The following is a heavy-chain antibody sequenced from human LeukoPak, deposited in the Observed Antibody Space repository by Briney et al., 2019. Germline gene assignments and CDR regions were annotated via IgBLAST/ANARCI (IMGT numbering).Heavy chain of an antibody. CDR1: GGSFSGYY. CDR3: ARPRLPESLLYFDY. Sequence: SETLSLTCAVYGGSFSGYYWSWIRQPPGKGLEWIGEINHSGSTNYNPSLKSRVTISVDTSKNQFSLKLNSVTAADTAVYYCARPRLPESLLYFDYWGQGTLLTVSS. CDR2: INHSGST. V-gene: IGHV4-34*01. J-gene: IGHJ4*02. D-gene: IGHD1-14*01.